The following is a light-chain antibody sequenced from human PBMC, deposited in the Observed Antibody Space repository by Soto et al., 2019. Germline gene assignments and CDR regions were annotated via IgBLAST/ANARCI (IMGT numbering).Light chain of an antibody. CDR3: QSYDSTLSARYV. CDR1: SSNIGSNT. Sequence: QSVLTQPPSASWTPGQRVTISCSGSSSNIGSNTVNWYQQLPGTAPKLLIFSNNQRPSGVPDRFSASTSGTSASLAITGLQAEDEGDYYCQSYDSTLSARYVFGTGTKLTVL. V-gene: IGLV1-44*01. J-gene: IGLJ1*01. CDR2: SNN.